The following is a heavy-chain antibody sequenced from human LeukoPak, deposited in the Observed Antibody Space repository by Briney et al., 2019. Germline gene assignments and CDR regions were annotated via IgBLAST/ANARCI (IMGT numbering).Heavy chain of an antibody. D-gene: IGHD1-26*01. CDR3: ARESKPYSGTYNHDY. V-gene: IGHV1-8*02. J-gene: IGHJ4*02. Sequence: GASVKVSCKASGYTFTSYAMHWVRQAPGQRLEWMGWMNPNSGNTGYAQKFQGRVTMTRNTSISTAYMELSSLRSEDTAVYYCARESKPYSGTYNHDYWGQGTLVTVSS. CDR2: MNPNSGNT. CDR1: GYTFTSYA.